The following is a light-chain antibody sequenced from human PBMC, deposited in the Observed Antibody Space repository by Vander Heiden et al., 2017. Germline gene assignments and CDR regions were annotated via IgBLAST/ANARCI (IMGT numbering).Light chain of an antibody. CDR2: AAS. Sequence: DIPMTPATSSLSASQGDRYTITCRAGQGISNDLAWYQQKPGKVPKLLLYAASTLRSGVPSRFSGSGSGTDFTLTISSLQPEDVATYYWQKYNNAPRTFGQGTKVEIK. J-gene: IGKJ1*01. CDR1: QGISND. CDR3: QKYNNAPRT. V-gene: IGKV1-27*01.